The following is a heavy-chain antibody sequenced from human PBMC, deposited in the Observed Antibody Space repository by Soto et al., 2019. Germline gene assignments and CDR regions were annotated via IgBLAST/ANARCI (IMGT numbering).Heavy chain of an antibody. J-gene: IGHJ4*02. D-gene: IGHD5-18*01. V-gene: IGHV1-69*12. CDR3: AREVGYGYGYGY. Sequence: QVQLVQSGAEGKKPGSSVKVSCKASGGTFSSYAISWVRQAPGQGLEWMGGIIPIFGTANYAQKFQGRVTIPADESTRTAYMALSILRSEDTAVYYCAREVGYGYGYGYWGQGTLVTVSS. CDR2: IIPIFGTA. CDR1: GGTFSSYA.